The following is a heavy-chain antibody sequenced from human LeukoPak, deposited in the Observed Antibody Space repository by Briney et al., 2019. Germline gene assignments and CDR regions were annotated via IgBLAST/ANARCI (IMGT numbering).Heavy chain of an antibody. Sequence: GGSLRLSCAASGFTFDDYGLSWVRQAPGKGLEWVSIIYIGDNPHYADSVKGRFTISRHNSKNTLYLQMNNLRAEDTAVYYCARVRPWVFDYWGQGTPVTVSS. CDR1: GFTFDDYG. CDR3: ARVRPWVFDY. CDR2: IYIGDNP. V-gene: IGHV3-53*04. J-gene: IGHJ4*02.